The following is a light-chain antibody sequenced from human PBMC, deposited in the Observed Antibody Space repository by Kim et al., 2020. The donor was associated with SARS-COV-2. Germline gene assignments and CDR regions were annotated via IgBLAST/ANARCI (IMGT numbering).Light chain of an antibody. Sequence: SASVGDRVTITCRARQGINNYLAWFQQKPGKAPKSLIYGASSLHSGVPSKFSGSGFGTDFTLTISDLQPEDFASYYCQQYNGYPYTFGQGTKLEI. CDR3: QQYNGYPYT. J-gene: IGKJ2*01. CDR1: QGINNY. CDR2: GAS. V-gene: IGKV1-16*02.